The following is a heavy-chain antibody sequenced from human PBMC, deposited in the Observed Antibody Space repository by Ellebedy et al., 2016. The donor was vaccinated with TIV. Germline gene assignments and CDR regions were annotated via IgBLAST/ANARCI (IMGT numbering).Heavy chain of an antibody. V-gene: IGHV3-21*06. CDR3: ARGWSTPDS. CDR1: GFTVSNYN. D-gene: IGHD2-15*01. CDR2: IRSTGSDK. Sequence: GESLMISCVASGFTVSNYNMTWVRQSPGKGLEWVSSIRSTGSDKYYAESVKGRFTISRDNAQNTLFLQMNSLRVEDTAVYYCARGWSTPDSWGQGTLVIVSS. J-gene: IGHJ4*02.